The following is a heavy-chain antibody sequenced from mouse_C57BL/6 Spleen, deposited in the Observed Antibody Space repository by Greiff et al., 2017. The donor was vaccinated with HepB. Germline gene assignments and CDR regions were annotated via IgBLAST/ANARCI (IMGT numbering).Heavy chain of an antibody. Sequence: HVQLQQSGAELVRPGTSVKMSCKASGYTFTNYWIGWAKQRPGHGLEWIGDIYPGGGYTNYNEKFKGKATLTADKSSSTAYMQFSSLTSEDSAIYYCARWRDSSGYPYYYAMDYWGQGTSVTVSS. J-gene: IGHJ4*01. D-gene: IGHD3-2*02. CDR3: ARWRDSSGYPYYYAMDY. V-gene: IGHV1-63*01. CDR2: IYPGGGYT. CDR1: GYTFTNYW.